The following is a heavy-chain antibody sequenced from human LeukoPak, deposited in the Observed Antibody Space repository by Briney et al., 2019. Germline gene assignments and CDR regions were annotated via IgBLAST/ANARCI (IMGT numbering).Heavy chain of an antibody. CDR1: GFTFSSYA. V-gene: IGHV3-23*01. J-gene: IGHJ4*02. D-gene: IGHD3-10*01. Sequence: GGSLRLSCAASGFTFSSYALSWVRQAPGKGLEWVSAISGSGGSTYYADSVKGRFTISRDNSKNTLYLQMNSLRAEDTAVYYCAKDHYGSGSWYFDYWGQGTLVTVPS. CDR3: AKDHYGSGSWYFDY. CDR2: ISGSGGST.